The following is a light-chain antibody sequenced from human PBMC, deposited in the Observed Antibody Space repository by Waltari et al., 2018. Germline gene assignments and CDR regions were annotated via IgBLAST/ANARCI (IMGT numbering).Light chain of an antibody. J-gene: IGKJ4*01. Sequence: EIVLTQSPATLSVSPGARATLSCKASQSVRSYLAWYQQKPGQAPRLLIYDASNRASGIPARFSGSGSGTDFTLTISNVEPEDFAVYYCQQRHDWPLNFGGGTKLEIK. V-gene: IGKV3-11*01. CDR2: DAS. CDR1: QSVRSY. CDR3: QQRHDWPLN.